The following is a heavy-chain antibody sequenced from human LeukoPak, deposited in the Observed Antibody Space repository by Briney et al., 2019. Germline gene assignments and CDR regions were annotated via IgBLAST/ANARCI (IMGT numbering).Heavy chain of an antibody. Sequence: GGSLRLSCAASGLTFTNAWMTWVRQAPGKGLEWVGRIKSKTDGGTTDYAAPVKGRFTISRDDSKNTLYLQIISLKTEDTAVYYCATIYSSRSSSRYWGQGTLVTVSS. D-gene: IGHD6-6*01. CDR2: IKSKTDGGTT. J-gene: IGHJ4*02. CDR1: GLTFTNAW. CDR3: ATIYSSRSSSRY. V-gene: IGHV3-15*01.